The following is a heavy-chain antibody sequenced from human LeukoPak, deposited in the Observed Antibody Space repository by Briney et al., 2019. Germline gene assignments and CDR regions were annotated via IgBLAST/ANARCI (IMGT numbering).Heavy chain of an antibody. CDR3: ARHLVGSFLEWSIDY. V-gene: IGHV4-39*01. CDR2: IYYSGST. CDR1: GGSISSSSYY. J-gene: IGHJ4*02. Sequence: SETLSLTCTVSGGSISSSSYYWGWIRQPPGKGLEWVGSIYYSGSTYYNPSLKSRVTISVDTSKNQFSLKLSSVTAADTAVYYCARHLVGSFLEWSIDYWGQGTLVTVSS. D-gene: IGHD3-3*01.